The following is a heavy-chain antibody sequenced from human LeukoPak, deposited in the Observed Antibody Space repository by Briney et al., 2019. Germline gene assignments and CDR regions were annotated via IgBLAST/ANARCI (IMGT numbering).Heavy chain of an antibody. CDR2: INPNSGGT. CDR1: GYTFTGYY. V-gene: IGHV1-2*02. Sequence: ATVKVSCKASGYTFTGYYMHWVRQAPGQGLEWMGWINPNSGGTNYAQKFQGRVTMTRDTSISTAYMELSRLRSDDTAVYYCARVLQLEPTFDYWGQGTLVTVSS. J-gene: IGHJ4*02. D-gene: IGHD1-1*01. CDR3: ARVLQLEPTFDY.